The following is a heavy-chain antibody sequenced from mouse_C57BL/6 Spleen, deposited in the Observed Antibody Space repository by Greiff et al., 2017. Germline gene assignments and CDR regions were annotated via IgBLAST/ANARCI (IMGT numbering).Heavy chain of an antibody. CDR2: IYPSDSET. CDR3: ARWGRDYARDY. CDR1: GYTFTSYW. Sequence: QVQLQQPGAELVRPGSSVKLSCKASGYTFTSYWMDWVKQRPGQGLEWIGNIYPSDSETHYNQKFKDKATLTVDKSSSTAYMQLSSLTSEDSAVYYCARWGRDYARDYWGEGTSVTVSS. J-gene: IGHJ4*01. D-gene: IGHD1-1*01. V-gene: IGHV1-61*01.